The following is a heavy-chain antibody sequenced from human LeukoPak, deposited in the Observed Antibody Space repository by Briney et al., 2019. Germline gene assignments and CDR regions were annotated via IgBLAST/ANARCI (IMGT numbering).Heavy chain of an antibody. J-gene: IGHJ4*02. CDR3: ASAYGDYGAPSKN. D-gene: IGHD4-17*01. CDR1: GFTFSSYW. V-gene: IGHV3-74*01. Sequence: GGSLRLSCAASGFTFSSYWMHWVRQAPGKGLVWVSRIISDGSSASYADSVKGRFTISRDNAKNSLYLQMNSLRAEDTALYYCASAYGDYGAPSKNWGQGTLVTVSS. CDR2: IISDGSSA.